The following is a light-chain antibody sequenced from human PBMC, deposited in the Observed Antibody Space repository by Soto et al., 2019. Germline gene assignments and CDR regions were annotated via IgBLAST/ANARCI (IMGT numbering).Light chain of an antibody. J-gene: IGLJ2*01. V-gene: IGLV1-40*01. CDR1: SSNIGAGYD. CDR3: QSYDSSLSVV. CDR2: GNS. Sequence: QSVLTQPPSVSGAPGQRVTISCTGSSSNIGAGYDVHWYQQLPGTAPKILIYGNSNRPSGVPDRFSGSKSGTSASLAITWLQAEDEADYYCQSYDSSLSVVFGGGTKPTVL.